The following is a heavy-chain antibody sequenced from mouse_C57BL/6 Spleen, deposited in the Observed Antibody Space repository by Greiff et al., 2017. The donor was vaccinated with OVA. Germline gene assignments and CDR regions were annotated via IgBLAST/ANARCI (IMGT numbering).Heavy chain of an antibody. V-gene: IGHV5-6*01. CDR1: GFTFSSYG. J-gene: IGHJ4*01. CDR3: ARQTGRDYYAMDY. Sequence: EVKLVESGGDLVKPEGSLKLSCAASGFTFSSYGMSWVRQTPDKRLEWVATISSGGSYTYYPDSVKGRFTISRDNAKNTLYLQMSSLKSEDTAMYYCARQTGRDYYAMDYWGQGTSVTVSS. D-gene: IGHD4-1*01. CDR2: ISSGGSYT.